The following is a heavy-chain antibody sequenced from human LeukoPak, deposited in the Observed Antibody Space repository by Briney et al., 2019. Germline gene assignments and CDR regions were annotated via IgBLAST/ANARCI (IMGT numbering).Heavy chain of an antibody. Sequence: ASVKVSCKASGYTFTSYDINWVRQATGQGLEWMGWMNPNSGNTGYAQKFQGRVTMTRNTSISTAYMELSSLRSEDTAVYYCARGSLNLRSSPRDNWFDPWGQGTLVTVSS. D-gene: IGHD1-14*01. V-gene: IGHV1-8*01. CDR3: ARGSLNLRSSPRDNWFDP. CDR1: GYTFTSYD. J-gene: IGHJ5*02. CDR2: MNPNSGNT.